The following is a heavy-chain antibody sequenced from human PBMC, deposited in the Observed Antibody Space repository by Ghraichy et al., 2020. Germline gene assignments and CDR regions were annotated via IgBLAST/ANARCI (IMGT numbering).Heavy chain of an antibody. D-gene: IGHD2-15*01. CDR2: IIPIFGTA. CDR3: ARDGLKDEYYYYYGMDV. CDR1: GGTFSSYA. V-gene: IGHV1-69*06. J-gene: IGHJ6*02. Sequence: SVKVSCKASGGTFSSYAISWVRQAPGQGLEWMGGIIPIFGTANYAQKFQGRVTITADKSTSTAYMELSSLRSEDTAVYYCARDGLKDEYYYYYGMDVWGQGTTVTVSS.